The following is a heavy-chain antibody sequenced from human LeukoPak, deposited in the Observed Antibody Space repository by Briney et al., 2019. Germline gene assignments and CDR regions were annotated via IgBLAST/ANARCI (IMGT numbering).Heavy chain of an antibody. J-gene: IGHJ4*02. D-gene: IGHD7-27*01. CDR1: GLTFSDHY. Sequence: GGSLRLSCAASGLTFSDHYMTWIRQAPGKGPEWVSYITSSGDSVSYADSVKGRFTISRDNAKNSLYLQMNSLRAEDTAVYYCGRGHWGLDYWGQGTLVNVSS. CDR3: GRGHWGLDY. V-gene: IGHV3-11*01. CDR2: ITSSGDSV.